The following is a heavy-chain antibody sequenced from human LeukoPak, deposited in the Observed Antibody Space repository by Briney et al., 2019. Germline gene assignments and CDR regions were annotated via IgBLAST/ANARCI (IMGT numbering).Heavy chain of an antibody. CDR2: INPSGGST. CDR3: VRALGTTQFWDY. V-gene: IGHV1-46*01. CDR1: GYTFTSYY. Sequence: ASVKVSCKASGYTFTSYYMHWVRQAPGQGLEWMGIINPSGGSTSYAQKFQGRVTMTRDTSTSTVYMELSSLRSEDTAVYYCVRALGTTQFWDYWGQGTLVTVSS. D-gene: IGHD3-3*01. J-gene: IGHJ4*02.